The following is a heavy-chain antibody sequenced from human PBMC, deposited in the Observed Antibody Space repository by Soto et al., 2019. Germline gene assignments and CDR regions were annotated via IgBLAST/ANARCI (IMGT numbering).Heavy chain of an antibody. CDR1: GYSISSVYY. CDR3: ARVYCSSTSCYDYYYYGMDV. CDR2: IYHSGST. J-gene: IGHJ6*02. D-gene: IGHD2-2*01. Sequence: SDTLSLTSAVSGYSISSVYYWCWIRQPPGKGLEWIWSIYHSGSTYYNPSLKSRVTISVDTSKNQFSLKLSSVTEADTAVYYCARVYCSSTSCYDYYYYGMDVWGPGTTVTVSS. V-gene: IGHV4-38-2*01.